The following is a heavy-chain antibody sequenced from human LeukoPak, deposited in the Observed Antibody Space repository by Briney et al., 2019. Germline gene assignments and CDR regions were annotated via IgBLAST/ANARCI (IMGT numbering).Heavy chain of an antibody. Sequence: SETLSLTCYVSGGSMRAFFWSWIRQPAGKGLEWVGRVYSTGSTNYNPSLKSRVTMSIDTSQNHFSLKLSSVTAADTAVYYCASWGATHHYFDSWGRGTLVTVSS. J-gene: IGHJ4*01. V-gene: IGHV4-4*07. D-gene: IGHD1-26*01. CDR3: ASWGATHHYFDS. CDR2: VYSTGST. CDR1: GGSMRAFF.